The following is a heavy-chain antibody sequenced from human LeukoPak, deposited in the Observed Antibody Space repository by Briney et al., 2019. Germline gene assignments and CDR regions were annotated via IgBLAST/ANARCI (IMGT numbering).Heavy chain of an antibody. V-gene: IGHV3-9*01. D-gene: IGHD3-22*01. J-gene: IGHJ4*02. CDR1: GFTFDDYA. CDR2: ISWNSGSI. CDR3: ASGRALTTRYYYDSSGHGAFDY. Sequence: GRSLRLSCAASGFTFDDYAIHWVRQPPGKGLEWVSGISWNSGSIDYADSVKGRFTISRDNVKNSLYLQMNSLKPEDTAVYYCASGRALTTRYYYDSSGHGAFDYWGQGTLVTVSS.